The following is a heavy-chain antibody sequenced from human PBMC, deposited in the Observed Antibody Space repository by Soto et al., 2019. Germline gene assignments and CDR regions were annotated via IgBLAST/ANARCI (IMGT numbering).Heavy chain of an antibody. D-gene: IGHD2-21*02. CDR2: IYYSGST. J-gene: IGHJ6*02. CDR1: GGSISSGGYS. CDR3: ARVCGGDCHYGMDF. Sequence: SETLSLTCAVSGGSISSGGYSWSWIRQPPGKGLEWIGYIYYSGSTYYNPSLKSRVTISVDTSKNQFSLKLSSVTAADTAVYYCARVCGGDCHYGMDFRGQGTSVTVSS. V-gene: IGHV4-31*11.